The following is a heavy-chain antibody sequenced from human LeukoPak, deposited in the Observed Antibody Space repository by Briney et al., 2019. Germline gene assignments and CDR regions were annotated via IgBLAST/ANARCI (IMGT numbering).Heavy chain of an antibody. CDR3: ARDYYGSGSYPYFDY. V-gene: IGHV1-18*01. D-gene: IGHD3-10*01. CDR2: ISTYNGNT. J-gene: IGHJ4*02. CDR1: GYTFTING. Sequence: VAALKVSCKASGYTFTINGISWVRQAPGQGREWMAWISTYNGNTNYAQKLQGRVTMTTDTPTSTAYMELRSLTSDDTAVYYCARDYYGSGSYPYFDYWGQGTLVTVSS.